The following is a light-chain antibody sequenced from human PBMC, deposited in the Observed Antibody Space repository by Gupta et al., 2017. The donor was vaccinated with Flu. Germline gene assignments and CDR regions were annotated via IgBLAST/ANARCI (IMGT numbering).Light chain of an antibody. CDR3: QTWDSSTGV. V-gene: IGLV3-1*01. Sequence: TCSGDKLGNNYVSWYQQQPGQSPVLVIYQDTKRPSGIPERFSGSNSGNTATLTISGTQAMDEADFYCQTWDSSTGVFGGGIKLTVL. J-gene: IGLJ2*01. CDR2: QDT. CDR1: KLGNNY.